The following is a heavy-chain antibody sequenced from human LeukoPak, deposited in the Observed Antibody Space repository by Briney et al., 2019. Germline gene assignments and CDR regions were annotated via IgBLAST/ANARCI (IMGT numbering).Heavy chain of an antibody. Sequence: GGSLRLSCAASGFTFSDYYMSWIRQAPGKGLEWVSAISGSGGSTYYADSVKGRFTISRDNSKNTLYLQMNSLRAEDTAVYYCASWPVGWYGEDSWGQGTLVTVSS. V-gene: IGHV3-23*01. CDR2: ISGSGGST. CDR1: GFTFSDYY. D-gene: IGHD6-19*01. CDR3: ASWPVGWYGEDS. J-gene: IGHJ4*02.